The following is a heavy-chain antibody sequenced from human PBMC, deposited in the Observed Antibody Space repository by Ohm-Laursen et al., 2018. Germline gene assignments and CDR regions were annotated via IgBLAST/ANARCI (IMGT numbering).Heavy chain of an antibody. D-gene: IGHD3-3*01. CDR3: ARASGAGSGYYDVADF. CDR1: GGSISSYY. CDR2: IYYSGST. Sequence: SDTLSLTCTVSGGSISSYYWSWIRQPPGKGLEWIGYIYYSGSTDYNPSLKSRVTISVDTSKNQFSLKLSSVTAADTAVYYCARASGAGSGYYDVADFWGQGTLVTVSS. V-gene: IGHV4-59*08. J-gene: IGHJ4*02.